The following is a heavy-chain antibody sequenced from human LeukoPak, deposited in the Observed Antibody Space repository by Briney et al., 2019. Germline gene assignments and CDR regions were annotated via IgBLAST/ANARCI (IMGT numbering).Heavy chain of an antibody. Sequence: GASVKVSCKASGYTFTSYYMHWVRQAPGQGLEWMGIINPSGGSTSYAQKFQGRVTMTRDTSTSTVYMELSSLRSEDTAVYCCARVQIRIVGATDYFDYWGQGTLVTVSS. CDR3: ARVQIRIVGATDYFDY. D-gene: IGHD1-26*01. CDR2: INPSGGST. CDR1: GYTFTSYY. V-gene: IGHV1-46*01. J-gene: IGHJ4*02.